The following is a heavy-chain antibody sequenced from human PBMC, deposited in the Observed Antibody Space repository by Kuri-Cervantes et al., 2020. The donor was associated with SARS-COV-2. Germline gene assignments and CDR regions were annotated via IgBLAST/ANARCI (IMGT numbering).Heavy chain of an antibody. D-gene: IGHD4/OR15-4a*01. V-gene: IGHV3-33*06. CDR1: GFTFSDYD. J-gene: IGHJ4*02. CDR2: IWYDGRNT. Sequence: GESLKISCASSGFTFSDYDMHWVRQAPGKGLEWVAVIWYDGRNTYYTGSVKGRFTISRDNSKNTLYLQMSSLRAEDTAVYSCAKVHSGDNAYFDYWGQGTLVTVSS. CDR3: AKVHSGDNAYFDY.